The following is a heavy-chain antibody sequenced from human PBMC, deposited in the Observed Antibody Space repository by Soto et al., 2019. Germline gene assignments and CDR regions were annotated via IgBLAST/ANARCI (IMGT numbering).Heavy chain of an antibody. CDR2: IDTAGAT. J-gene: IGHJ1*01. V-gene: IGHV3-13*01. CDR1: GFTFSSYD. D-gene: IGHD1-26*01. Sequence: EVQLVESGGGLVPPGGSLRLSCAASGFTFSSYDMHWVRQAIGQGLEWVSGIDTAGATYYPGSVKGRFTISRENAKNSLYRQMNSLRAGDTDVYYCVRGMGPHAEYFQHWGQGTLVIVSS. CDR3: VRGMGPHAEYFQH.